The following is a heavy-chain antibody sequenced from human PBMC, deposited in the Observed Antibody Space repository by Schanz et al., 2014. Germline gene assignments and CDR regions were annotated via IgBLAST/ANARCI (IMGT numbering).Heavy chain of an antibody. CDR2: ITGASDHI. Sequence: VHLLESGGGLVEPGGSLRLSCAASGFSFSSYSMNWVRQAPGKGLEWVSGITGASDHIDYAESVKGRFTISRDNSKNTLYLQMDSLRAEDTAVYFCAKKVPAYNPFDSWGQGTLVTVSS. J-gene: IGHJ4*02. D-gene: IGHD1-1*01. CDR1: GFSFSSYS. V-gene: IGHV3-23*01. CDR3: AKKVPAYNPFDS.